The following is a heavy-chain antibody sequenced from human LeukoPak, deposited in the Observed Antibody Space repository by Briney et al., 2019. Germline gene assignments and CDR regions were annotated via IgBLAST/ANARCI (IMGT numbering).Heavy chain of an antibody. J-gene: IGHJ4*02. CDR1: GYTFPGYY. D-gene: IGHD1-1*01. V-gene: IGHV1-2*02. CDR3: ARDWKDGGFDY. CDR2: INPNSGGT. Sequence: ASVKVSCKASGYTFPGYYMHWVRQAPGQGLEWMGWINPNSGGTNYAQKFQGRVTMTRDTSISTAYMELSRLRSDDTAVYYCARDWKDGGFDYWGQGTLVSVSS.